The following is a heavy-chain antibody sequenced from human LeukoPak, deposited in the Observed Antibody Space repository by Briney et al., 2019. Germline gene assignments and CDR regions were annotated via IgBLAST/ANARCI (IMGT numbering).Heavy chain of an antibody. D-gene: IGHD2-21*02. CDR3: ARKDVVVVVTADGKYYYYGMDV. J-gene: IGHJ6*02. V-gene: IGHV4-34*01. Sequence: PSETLSLTCAVYGGSFSGYYWSWIRQPPGKGLEWIGEINHSGSTNYNPSLKSRVTISVDTSKNQFSLKLSSVTAADTAVYYCARKDVVVVVTADGKYYYYGMDVWGQGTTVTVSS. CDR2: INHSGST. CDR1: GGSFSGYY.